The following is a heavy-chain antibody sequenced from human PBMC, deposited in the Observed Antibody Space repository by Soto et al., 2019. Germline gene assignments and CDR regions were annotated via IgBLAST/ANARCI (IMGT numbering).Heavy chain of an antibody. J-gene: IGHJ4*02. D-gene: IGHD3-3*01. CDR2: IIPILGIA. V-gene: IGHV1-69*04. CDR1: GYTFTSYG. CDR3: ARDLGDFWATDY. Sequence: ASVKVSCKASGYTFTSYGISWVRQAPGQGLEWMGRIIPILGIANYAQKFQGRVTITADKSTSTAYMELSSLRSEDTAVYYCARDLGDFWATDYWGQGTLVTVSS.